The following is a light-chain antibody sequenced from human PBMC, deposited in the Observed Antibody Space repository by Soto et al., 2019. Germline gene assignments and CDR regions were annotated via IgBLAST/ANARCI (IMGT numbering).Light chain of an antibody. CDR3: QHYNSYSEA. V-gene: IGKV1-5*03. CDR1: QTISSW. J-gene: IGKJ5*01. Sequence: DIQMTQSPSTLSGSVGDRVTITCRASQTISSWLAWYQQKPGKAPKLLIYKASTLKSGVPSRFSGSGSGTEFTLTIGSLQPDDFATYYCQHYNSYSEAFGQGTRLEIK. CDR2: KAS.